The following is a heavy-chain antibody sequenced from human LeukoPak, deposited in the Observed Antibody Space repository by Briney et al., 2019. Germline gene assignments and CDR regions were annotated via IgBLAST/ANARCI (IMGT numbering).Heavy chain of an antibody. J-gene: IGHJ3*02. CDR3: ARDLARGYSYGYNAFDI. CDR2: ITAGNGNT. D-gene: IGHD5-18*01. V-gene: IGHV1-18*01. Sequence: ASVKVSCKASGYNFRSYGIGWVRQAPRQGLEWMGWITAGNGNTKYAQKVQGRVTMTTDTSTSTAYMELRSLRSDDTAVYFCARDLARGYSYGYNAFDIWGQGTMVTVSS. CDR1: GYNFRSYG.